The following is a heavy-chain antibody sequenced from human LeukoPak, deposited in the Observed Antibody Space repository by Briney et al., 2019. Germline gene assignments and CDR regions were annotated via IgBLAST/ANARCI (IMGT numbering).Heavy chain of an antibody. D-gene: IGHD1-26*01. CDR2: IKQDGSEK. CDR3: ARDGGSYNY. Sequence: GESLKISCAASGFTFSSYWMSWVRQAPGKGLQWVANIKQDGSEKYYVDSVKGRFTISRDNAENSLYLQMSTLRAEDTAVYYCARDGGSYNYWGQGTLVTVSS. V-gene: IGHV3-7*01. CDR1: GFTFSSYW. J-gene: IGHJ4*02.